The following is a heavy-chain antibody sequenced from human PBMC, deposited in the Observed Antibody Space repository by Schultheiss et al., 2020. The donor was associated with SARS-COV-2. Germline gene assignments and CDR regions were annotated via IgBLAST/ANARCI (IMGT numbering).Heavy chain of an antibody. CDR2: IIPIFGTA. D-gene: IGHD3-10*01. Sequence: SVKVSCKASGGTFSSYAISWVRQAPGQGLEWMGGIIPIFGTANYAQKFQGRVTMTRNTSLSTAYMELSSLRSEDTAVYYCARGRLWFGTRYYGMDVWGQGTTVTVSS. V-gene: IGHV1-69*05. J-gene: IGHJ6*02. CDR1: GGTFSSYA. CDR3: ARGRLWFGTRYYGMDV.